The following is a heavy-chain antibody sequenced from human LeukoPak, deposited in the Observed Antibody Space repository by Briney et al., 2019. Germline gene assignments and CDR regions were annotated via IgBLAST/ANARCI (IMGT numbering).Heavy chain of an antibody. D-gene: IGHD1-1*01. V-gene: IGHV3-7*01. Sequence: GGSLRLSCAASGFTFSRYWMSWMRQAPGKGLEWVANIKYDGYEEYYVDCVKCRFTISRDNTKNSLYLQLNSLRVDDTAVYYCKAGGAAPGSFDYWGQGTLVTVSP. J-gene: IGHJ4*02. CDR2: IKYDGYEE. CDR1: GFTFSRYW. CDR3: KAGGAAPGSFDY.